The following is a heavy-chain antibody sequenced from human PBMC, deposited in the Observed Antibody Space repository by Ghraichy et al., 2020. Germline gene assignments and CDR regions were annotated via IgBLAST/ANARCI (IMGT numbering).Heavy chain of an antibody. V-gene: IGHV3-30*04. CDR1: GFTFSSYA. CDR3: ARDRGSSGWYGVDYFDY. D-gene: IGHD6-19*01. J-gene: IGHJ4*02. CDR2: ISYDGSNK. Sequence: GGSLRLSCAASGFTFSSYAMHWVRQAPGKGLEWVAVISYDGSNKYYADSVKGRFTISRDNSKNTLYLQMNSLRAEDTAVYYCARDRGSSGWYGVDYFDYWGQGTLVTVSA.